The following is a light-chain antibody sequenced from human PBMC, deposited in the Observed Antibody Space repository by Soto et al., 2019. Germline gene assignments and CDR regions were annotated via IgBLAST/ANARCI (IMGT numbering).Light chain of an antibody. CDR2: EVS. Sequence: LTQPASVSGSPGQSITISCTGTSSDVGGYNYVSWYQQHPGKAPKLMIYEVSNRPSGVSNRFSGSKSGNTASLTISGLQAEDEADYYCSSYTSSSLYVFGTGTKVTVL. J-gene: IGLJ1*01. CDR3: SSYTSSSLYV. CDR1: SSDVGGYNY. V-gene: IGLV2-14*01.